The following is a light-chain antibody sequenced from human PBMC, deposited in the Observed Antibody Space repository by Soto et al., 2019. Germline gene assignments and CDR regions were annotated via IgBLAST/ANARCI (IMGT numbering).Light chain of an antibody. CDR2: EVS. Sequence: LTQPASVSGSPGQSITISCTGTSSDVGGYNYVSWYQQHPGKAPKLMIYEVSNRPSGVSNRFSGSKSGNTASLTISGLQAEDEADYYCSSYTSSSLYVFGTGTKVTVL. J-gene: IGLJ1*01. CDR3: SSYTSSSLYV. CDR1: SSDVGGYNY. V-gene: IGLV2-14*01.